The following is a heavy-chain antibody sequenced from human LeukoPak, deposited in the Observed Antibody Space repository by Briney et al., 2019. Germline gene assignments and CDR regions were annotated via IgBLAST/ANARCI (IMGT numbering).Heavy chain of an antibody. Sequence: GGSLRHSCAASGFTFSSYGIHWVRQAPGKGLEWVAFIRYDGTNKWYADSVRGRFTISRDNSKNTLYLQMNSLRVEDTAVYHCAKDRDYGDYPSAYYYYMDVWGKGTTVTVSS. CDR3: AKDRDYGDYPSAYYYYMDV. CDR1: GFTFSSYG. D-gene: IGHD4-17*01. V-gene: IGHV3-30*02. J-gene: IGHJ6*03. CDR2: IRYDGTNK.